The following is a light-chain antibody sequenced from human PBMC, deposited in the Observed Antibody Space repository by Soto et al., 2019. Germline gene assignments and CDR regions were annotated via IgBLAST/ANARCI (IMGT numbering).Light chain of an antibody. Sequence: DIQMTQHPSYLYASVGDRVTSSWRESQSSSPFLSWYQKRPGKAPTILIYDVSTLQSGVHSRFSGSGSGTDFTLTISSLQPEDFATYFCLQTMSTPTVGPG. CDR1: QSSSPF. J-gene: IGKJ3*01. CDR3: LQTMSTPT. V-gene: IGKV1-39*01. CDR2: DVS.